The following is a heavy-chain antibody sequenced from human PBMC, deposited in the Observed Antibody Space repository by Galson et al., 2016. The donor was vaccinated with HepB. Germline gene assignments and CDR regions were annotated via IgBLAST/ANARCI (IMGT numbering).Heavy chain of an antibody. CDR2: LCQSGRF. CDR3: ARQYRGGPSDY. J-gene: IGHJ4*02. D-gene: IGHD5-12*01. CDR1: GASITSDDW. V-gene: IGHV4-4*02. Sequence: ETLSPTCTVSGASITSDDWWSWRRQPTGQGLERLRQLCQSGRFTYTPSLASRVTISVDTSNNHFSLRLTSVAAADTALYYCARQYRGGPSDYWGQGTLVIVSS.